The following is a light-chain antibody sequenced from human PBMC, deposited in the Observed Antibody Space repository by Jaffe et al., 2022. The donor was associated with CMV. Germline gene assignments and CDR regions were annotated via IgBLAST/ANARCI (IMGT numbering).Light chain of an antibody. CDR3: SSYRGRSTHVV. CDR2: DVT. Sequence: QSALTQPASVSGSPGQSITLSCTGTISDVAPYNYVSWYQHHPGKAPKLLIYDVTNRPSGVSSRFSGSKSGNTASLTISGLQTEDEATYYCSSYRGRSTHVVFGGGTKVSVL. V-gene: IGLV2-14*03. J-gene: IGLJ2*01. CDR1: ISDVAPYNY.